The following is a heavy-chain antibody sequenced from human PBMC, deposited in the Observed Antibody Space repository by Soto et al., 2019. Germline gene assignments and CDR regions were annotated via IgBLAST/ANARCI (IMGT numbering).Heavy chain of an antibody. CDR1: GFTFSDYY. Sequence: QVQLVESGGGLVKSGGSLRLSCVASGFTFSDYYMSWFRQAPGKGLEWIAYISNTGNTIYYADSVKGRFTISRDDANNSLLLQTNALRAEDTAVYYCARATTGFLKGGWFDPWGQGTLVTVSS. CDR3: ARATTGFLKGGWFDP. CDR2: ISNTGNTI. J-gene: IGHJ5*02. V-gene: IGHV3-11*01. D-gene: IGHD1-26*01.